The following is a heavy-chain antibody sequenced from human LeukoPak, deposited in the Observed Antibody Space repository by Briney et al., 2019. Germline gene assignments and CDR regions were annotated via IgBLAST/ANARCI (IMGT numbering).Heavy chain of an antibody. CDR2: ISGSSGII. Sequence: GGSLRLSCAASGFTFNTYTMNWVRQAPGKGLEWVSYISGSSGIIDYADSVRGRFTISRDNAKNSLYLQMNSLRAEDTAVYYCAKSREEIRGLDAFDIWGQGTMVTVSS. CDR3: AKSREEIRGLDAFDI. CDR1: GFTFNTYT. D-gene: IGHD5-24*01. V-gene: IGHV3-48*01. J-gene: IGHJ3*02.